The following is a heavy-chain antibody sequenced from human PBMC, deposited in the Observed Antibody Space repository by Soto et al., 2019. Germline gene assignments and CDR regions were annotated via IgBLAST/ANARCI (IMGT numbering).Heavy chain of an antibody. V-gene: IGHV3-23*01. CDR1: GFTFSSYA. Sequence: GGSLRLSCAASGFTFSSYAMSWVRQAPGKGLEWVSAISGSGGSTYYADSVKGRFTISRDNSKNTLYLQMNSLRAEDTAVYYCANQGIAAAGRTLDYWGQGTLVTVSS. D-gene: IGHD6-13*01. CDR2: ISGSGGST. CDR3: ANQGIAAAGRTLDY. J-gene: IGHJ4*02.